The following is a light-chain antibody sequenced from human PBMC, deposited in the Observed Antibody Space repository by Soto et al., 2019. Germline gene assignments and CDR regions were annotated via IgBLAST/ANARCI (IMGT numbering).Light chain of an antibody. Sequence: EIVLTQSPATLSLSPGERATLSCRASQSVSTYLGWYQEKPGQPPRLVFSEASNRATGIPARFSGSGSGTDFPLTISSLEPEDFAVYFCHQRYSWPHTFGRGTTLEI. V-gene: IGKV3-11*01. CDR1: QSVSTY. CDR3: HQRYSWPHT. J-gene: IGKJ2*01. CDR2: EAS.